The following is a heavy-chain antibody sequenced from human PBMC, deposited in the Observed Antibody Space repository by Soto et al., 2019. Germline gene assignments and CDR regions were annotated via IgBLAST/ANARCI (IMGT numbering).Heavy chain of an antibody. Sequence: EVRLLESGGGLVQPGGSLRLSCAASGFTFSSYAMSWVRQAPGKGLEWVSAISGSGGSTYYADSVKGRFTISRDNSKNTLYLQMNSLRAEDTAVYYCARSGYYSGMGMDVWGQGTTVTVSS. CDR3: ARSGYYSGMGMDV. CDR1: GFTFSSYA. D-gene: IGHD3-3*01. CDR2: ISGSGGST. V-gene: IGHV3-23*01. J-gene: IGHJ6*02.